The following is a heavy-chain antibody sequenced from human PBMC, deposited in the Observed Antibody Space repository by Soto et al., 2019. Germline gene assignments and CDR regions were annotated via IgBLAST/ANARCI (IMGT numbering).Heavy chain of an antibody. Sequence: GGSLRLSCAASGFTFSSYAMSWVRQAPGKGLEWVSAISGSGGSTYYADSVKGRFTISRDNSKNTLYLQMNSLRAEDTAVYYCAKILGYCSGGSCYTGAFDIWGQGTMVTVS. D-gene: IGHD2-15*01. J-gene: IGHJ3*02. V-gene: IGHV3-23*01. CDR1: GFTFSSYA. CDR3: AKILGYCSGGSCYTGAFDI. CDR2: ISGSGGST.